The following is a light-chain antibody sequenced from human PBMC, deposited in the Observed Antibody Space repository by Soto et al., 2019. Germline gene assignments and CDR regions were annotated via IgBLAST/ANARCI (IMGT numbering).Light chain of an antibody. J-gene: IGKJ3*01. CDR1: QSVSSSY. V-gene: IGKV3-20*01. Sequence: EIVLTQSPGTLSLSPGERATLSCRASQSVSSSYLAWYQQKPGQAPRLLIYGASSRATGIPDKFSGSGSGTDFTLTITRLEPEDFAVYYCQHYDSSQFTFGPGTKVDIK. CDR3: QHYDSSQFT. CDR2: GAS.